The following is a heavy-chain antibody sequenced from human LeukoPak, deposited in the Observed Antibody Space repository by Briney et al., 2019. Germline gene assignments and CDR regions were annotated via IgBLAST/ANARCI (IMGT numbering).Heavy chain of an antibody. CDR3: ARDPYYYDSSGEGEYGMDV. D-gene: IGHD3-22*01. Sequence: SVKVSRKASGGTFSSYAISWVRQAPGQGLEWMGEIIVIFGSANYAQKFQGRVTITADESTSTAYMELSSLRSEDTAVYYCARDPYYYDSSGEGEYGMDVWGQGTTVTVSS. J-gene: IGHJ6*02. CDR2: IIVIFGSA. CDR1: GGTFSSYA. V-gene: IGHV1-69*01.